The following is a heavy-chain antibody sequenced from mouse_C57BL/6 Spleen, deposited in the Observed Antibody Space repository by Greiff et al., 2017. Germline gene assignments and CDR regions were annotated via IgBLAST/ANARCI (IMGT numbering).Heavy chain of an antibody. Sequence: QVQLQQPGAELVMPGASVKLSCKASGYTFTSYWMHWVKQRPGQGLEWIGEIDPSDSYTNYNQKFKGKSTLTVDKSSSTAYMQLSSLTSEDSAVYYCARRGKTAQATFAYWGQGTLVTVSA. CDR2: IDPSDSYT. D-gene: IGHD3-2*02. CDR1: GYTFTSYW. CDR3: ARRGKTAQATFAY. J-gene: IGHJ3*01. V-gene: IGHV1-69*01.